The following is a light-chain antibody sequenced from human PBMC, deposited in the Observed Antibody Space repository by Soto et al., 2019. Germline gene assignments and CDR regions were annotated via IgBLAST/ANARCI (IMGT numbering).Light chain of an antibody. Sequence: DIQMTQSPSSLSASVGDRVTITCRASQSISSYLNWYQQKPGKAPKLLIYAASSLQSGVQSRFSGSGSGTDFTLTISSLQPEDFANYYCQHSYSTPPETFGQGTKVEIK. J-gene: IGKJ1*01. V-gene: IGKV1-39*01. CDR2: AAS. CDR1: QSISSY. CDR3: QHSYSTPPET.